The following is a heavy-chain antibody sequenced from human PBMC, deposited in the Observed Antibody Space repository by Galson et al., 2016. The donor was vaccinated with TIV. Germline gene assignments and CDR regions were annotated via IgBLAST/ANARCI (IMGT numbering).Heavy chain of an antibody. V-gene: IGHV5-51*03. Sequence: QSGAEVKKAGDSLKISCKGSGYTFATSWIGWVRQRPGKGPEWMGIIYPGDSDTRYSPPFAGQVTISADKYISTAYLQWDSLKASDTAMYFCARGEEPYYFGSGNGYFDFWGQGTLVTVSS. D-gene: IGHD3-10*01. CDR3: ARGEEPYYFGSGNGYFDF. CDR2: IYPGDSDT. CDR1: GYTFATSW. J-gene: IGHJ4*02.